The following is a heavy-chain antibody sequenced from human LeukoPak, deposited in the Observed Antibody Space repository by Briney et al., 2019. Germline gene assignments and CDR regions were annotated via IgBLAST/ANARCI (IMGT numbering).Heavy chain of an antibody. Sequence: ASVKGSCKASGYTFTSYGISWVRQAPGQGLEWMGWISAYNGNTNYAQKLQGRVTMTTDTSTSTAYMELRSLRSDDTAVYYCAIIRYFDWANWFDPWGQGTLVTVSS. V-gene: IGHV1-18*01. CDR3: AIIRYFDWANWFDP. J-gene: IGHJ5*02. CDR1: GYTFTSYG. D-gene: IGHD3-9*01. CDR2: ISAYNGNT.